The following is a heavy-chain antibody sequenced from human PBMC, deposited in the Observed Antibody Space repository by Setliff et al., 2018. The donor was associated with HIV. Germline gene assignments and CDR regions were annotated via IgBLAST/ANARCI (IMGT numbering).Heavy chain of an antibody. Sequence: SETLSLTCSVSGASVTSSSYYWGWIRQPPGKGLEWIGSIYYGGNTYSNPSLRSRLSISLDTSKNQFSLELYSVTAADTAVYYCATHYGSGSYYNYWGHGMLVTVSS. CDR3: ATHYGSGSYYNY. CDR1: GASVTSSSYY. V-gene: IGHV4-39*01. D-gene: IGHD3-10*01. J-gene: IGHJ4*01. CDR2: IYYGGNT.